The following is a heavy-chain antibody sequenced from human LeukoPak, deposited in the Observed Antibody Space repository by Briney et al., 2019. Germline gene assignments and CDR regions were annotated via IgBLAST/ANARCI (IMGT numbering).Heavy chain of an antibody. CDR3: ARAPGGCGGTCPFDY. CDR2: IYSSGRT. Sequence: SETLSLTCTVSGGSISGSFLSWIRQPAGKGLEWIGRIYSSGRTNYNPSLKSRVTMSLDTSKNQFSLKLTSVTAADTAVYYCARAPGGCGGTCPFDYWGQGTLVTVSS. V-gene: IGHV4-4*07. CDR1: GGSISGSF. J-gene: IGHJ4*02. D-gene: IGHD2-15*01.